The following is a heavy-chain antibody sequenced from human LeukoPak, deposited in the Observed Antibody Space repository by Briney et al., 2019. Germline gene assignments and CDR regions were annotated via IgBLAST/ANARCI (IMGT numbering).Heavy chain of an antibody. D-gene: IGHD3-10*01. Sequence: PGRSLRLSCVVSGFTFSNYAIHWGRQAPGKGLEWVAFISDDGSRQHYADSVKGRFTISRDNSKNTLNLQMNSLRAEDTAVYYCVKDRTGTYTLDYWGQGTLVTVSS. CDR2: ISDDGSRQ. CDR3: VKDRTGTYTLDY. V-gene: IGHV3-30-3*02. J-gene: IGHJ4*02. CDR1: GFTFSNYA.